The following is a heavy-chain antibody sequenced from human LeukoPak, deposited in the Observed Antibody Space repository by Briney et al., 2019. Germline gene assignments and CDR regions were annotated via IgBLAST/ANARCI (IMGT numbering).Heavy chain of an antibody. CDR3: ARGPSYYYDSSGRYAFGI. D-gene: IGHD3-22*01. V-gene: IGHV4-34*01. CDR1: GGSFSGYY. CDR2: INHSGST. Sequence: SETLSLTCAVYGGSFSGYYWSWIRQPPGKGLEWIGEINHSGSTNYNPSLKSRVTISVDTSKNQFSLKLSSVTAADTAVYYCARGPSYYYDSSGRYAFGIWGQGTMVTVSS. J-gene: IGHJ3*02.